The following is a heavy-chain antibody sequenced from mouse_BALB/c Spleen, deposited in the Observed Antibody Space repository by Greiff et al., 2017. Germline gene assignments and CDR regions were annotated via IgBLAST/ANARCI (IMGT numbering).Heavy chain of an antibody. CDR1: GFAFSSYD. J-gene: IGHJ4*01. D-gene: IGHD1-1*01. CDR2: ISSGGGST. Sequence: EVKLVESGGGLVKPGGSLKLSCAASGFAFSSYDMSWVRQTPEKRLEWVAYISSGGGSTYYPDTVKGRFTISRDNAKNTLYLQMSSLKSEDTAMYYCARQRSHVITTVVAQYYYSMDDWGQGTSVTVSS. CDR3: ARQRSHVITTVVAQYYYSMDD. V-gene: IGHV5-12-1*01.